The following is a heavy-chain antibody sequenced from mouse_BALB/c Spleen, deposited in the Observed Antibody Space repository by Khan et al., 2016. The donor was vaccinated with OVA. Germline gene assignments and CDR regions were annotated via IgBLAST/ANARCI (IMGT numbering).Heavy chain of an antibody. V-gene: IGHV1-7*01. CDR2: INPTSGYT. J-gene: IGHJ2*01. Sequence: QVQLQQSGAELAKPGASVKMSCKASGYTFTSYWMHWIKQRPGQGLEWIGYINPTSGYTDYNQKFKDKATLTADKSSSTAYMQLISLTSEDSAVDYGARDRRDYWGQGTALTVSS. CDR3: ARDRRDY. CDR1: GYTFTSYW.